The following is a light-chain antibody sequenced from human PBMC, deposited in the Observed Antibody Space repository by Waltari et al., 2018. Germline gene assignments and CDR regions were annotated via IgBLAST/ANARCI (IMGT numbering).Light chain of an antibody. Sequence: DIVLTQSPATLSLSPGERATLSCRASQSLGTNLAWYQQKPGQPPRLLIFGASARAIGVSPRFSASGSGTEFTLTISSLQSEDFAVYYCQQYSDSPPFGGGTKVQI. CDR3: QQYSDSPP. CDR1: QSLGTN. J-gene: IGKJ4*01. V-gene: IGKV3-15*01. CDR2: GAS.